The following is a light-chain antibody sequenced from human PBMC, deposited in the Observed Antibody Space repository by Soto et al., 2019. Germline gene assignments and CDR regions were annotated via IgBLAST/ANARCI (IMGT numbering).Light chain of an antibody. CDR2: DAS. Sequence: AIQLTQSPSSLSASVGDRVSITCRASQGISSALAWYQQKPGKAPKLLIHDASILQSGVPSRFSGSGSGTEFTLAISNLQPDDFATYYCQQYETFSPWTFGQGTKVDI. CDR1: QGISSA. V-gene: IGKV1-13*02. J-gene: IGKJ1*01. CDR3: QQYETFSPWT.